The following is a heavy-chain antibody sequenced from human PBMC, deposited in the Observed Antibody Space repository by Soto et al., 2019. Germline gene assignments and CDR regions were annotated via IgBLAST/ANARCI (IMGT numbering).Heavy chain of an antibody. CDR1: GFTVSSNY. Sequence: EVQLVESGGGVVQPGASLRLSCAASGFTVSSNYMSWVRQAPGKGLEWVSVIYSGGGTYYAESVKGRCTISRDNSKNTLYLQMNSLRAEDTAVYYCARGFKALPYYFYYHMVVLGKGTTVTVSS. CDR3: ARGFKALPYYFYYHMVV. J-gene: IGHJ6*03. V-gene: IGHV3-66*01. CDR2: IYSGGGT.